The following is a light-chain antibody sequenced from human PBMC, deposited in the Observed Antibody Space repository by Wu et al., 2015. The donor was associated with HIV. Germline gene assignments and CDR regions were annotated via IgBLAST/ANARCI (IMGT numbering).Light chain of an antibody. V-gene: IGKV3D-20*02. CDR2: GAS. Sequence: EIVLTQSPGTLSLSPGERATLSCRASQSVSNNYLAWYQQKPGQAPRLLIYGASSRATGIPARFSGSGSGTDFTLTISSLEPEDFAVYYCQQRSNWPRTFGQGTKVEIK. J-gene: IGKJ1*01. CDR3: QQRSNWPRT. CDR1: QSVSNNY.